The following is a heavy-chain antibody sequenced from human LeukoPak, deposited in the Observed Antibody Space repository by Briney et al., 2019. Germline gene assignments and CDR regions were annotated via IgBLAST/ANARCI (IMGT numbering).Heavy chain of an antibody. D-gene: IGHD3-10*01. CDR3: AREGLGGYYFDY. CDR1: GGSISSYY. CDR2: IYYSGST. V-gene: IGHV4-59*01. Sequence: SETLSLTCTVSGGSISSYYWSWIRQPPGKGLEWIGYIYYSGSTNYNPSLKSRVTISVDTSKNQFSLKLSSVTAADTAVYYCAREGLGGYYFDYWGQGTLVTVSS. J-gene: IGHJ4*02.